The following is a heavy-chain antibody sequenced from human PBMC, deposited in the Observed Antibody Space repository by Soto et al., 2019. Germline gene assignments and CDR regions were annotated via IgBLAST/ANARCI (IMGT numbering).Heavy chain of an antibody. Sequence: VASVKFSCKASGYTFTSYGISWVRQAPGQGLEWMGWISAYNGNTNYAQKLQGRVTMTTDTXXSXXXMXLXXLRXDXTAVYYCARDNGLLFSRQDYWGQGTLVTVSS. V-gene: IGHV1-18*04. CDR2: ISAYNGNT. CDR1: GYTFTSYG. J-gene: IGHJ4*02. CDR3: ARDNGLLFSRQDY. D-gene: IGHD2-21*02.